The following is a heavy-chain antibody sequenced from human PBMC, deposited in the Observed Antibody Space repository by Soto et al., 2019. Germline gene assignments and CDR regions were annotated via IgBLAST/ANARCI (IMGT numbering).Heavy chain of an antibody. CDR3: ARDRYFYDSRGYYRTLDS. V-gene: IGHV4-59*01. Sequence: SETMSLTCFISGGSFSNDYWTWIRQSPGKGLEWIGYIFHSGITDYNPSVKSRVTISIDKSRNLFSLNLTSVTAADTAVYYCARDRYFYDSRGYYRTLDSWGQGTLVTVSS. J-gene: IGHJ5*01. CDR2: IFHSGIT. CDR1: GGSFSNDY. D-gene: IGHD3-22*01.